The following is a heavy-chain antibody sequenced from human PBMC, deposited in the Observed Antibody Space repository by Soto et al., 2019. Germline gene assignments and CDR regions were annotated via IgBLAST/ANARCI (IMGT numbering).Heavy chain of an antibody. Sequence: PVGSLRLSCAASGFSFSSSAMNWVRQAPGKGLEWVSSISGSDGRTYYADSVKGRFTISRDNSKNTLYLQMNSLRAEDTAIYYCAKDLLHGSGSYRKNFDYWGQGTLVTVSS. V-gene: IGHV3-23*01. D-gene: IGHD3-10*01. CDR3: AKDLLHGSGSYRKNFDY. J-gene: IGHJ4*02. CDR1: GFSFSSSA. CDR2: ISGSDGRT.